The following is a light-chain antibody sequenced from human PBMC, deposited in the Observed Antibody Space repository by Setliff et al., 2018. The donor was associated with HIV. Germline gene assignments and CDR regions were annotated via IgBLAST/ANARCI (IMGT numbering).Light chain of an antibody. CDR2: EDN. Sequence: QSVLTQPASVSGSPGQSTTITCTGTNSDVGSYNLVFWYQHHPGKAPKLIIYEDNKRPSGVSNRFSGSKSGNTASLTISGLQAEDEADYHCCSYAGSSSFQFGGGTK. CDR1: NSDVGSYNL. V-gene: IGLV2-23*02. CDR3: CSYAGSSSFQ. J-gene: IGLJ2*01.